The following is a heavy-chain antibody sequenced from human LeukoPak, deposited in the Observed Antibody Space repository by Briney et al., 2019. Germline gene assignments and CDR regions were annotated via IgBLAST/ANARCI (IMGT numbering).Heavy chain of an antibody. V-gene: IGHV3-48*02. J-gene: IGHJ4*02. Sequence: GGSLRLSCAASGFSFSTYTMNWVRQAPGKGLDWVSYIGSSSSTICYADSVKGRFTISRDNANNSLYLQMNSLRDEDTAGYYCARARRYRSSWYHDYWGQGSLVTVSS. CDR1: GFSFSTYT. CDR2: IGSSSSTI. D-gene: IGHD6-13*01. CDR3: ARARRYRSSWYHDY.